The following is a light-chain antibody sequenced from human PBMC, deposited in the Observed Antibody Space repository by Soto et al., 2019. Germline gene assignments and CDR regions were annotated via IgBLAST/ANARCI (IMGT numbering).Light chain of an antibody. CDR3: QTWGLFVV. Sequence: QPVLTQSPSASASLGASVKLTCTLSSGHSSYAIAWHQQQPEKGPRYLMKLNSDGSHSKGDGIPDRFSGSSSGAERYLTISSLQSEDEADYYCQTWGLFVVFGGGTKPTVL. CDR1: SGHSSYA. V-gene: IGLV4-69*01. J-gene: IGLJ2*01. CDR2: LNSDGSH.